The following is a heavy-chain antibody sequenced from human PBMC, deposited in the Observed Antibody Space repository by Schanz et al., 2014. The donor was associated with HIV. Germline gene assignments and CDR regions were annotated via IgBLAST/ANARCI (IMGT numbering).Heavy chain of an antibody. Sequence: VQLMESGGGVVQPGGSRRLSCAASGFAVSGNYMSWVRQAPGKGLEWVSTLYNGGDTYYADSVKGRFTISRDNSKNTLYLQMSSLSAEDTAVYYCSRVGGWGAFDFWGQGTMLTVSS. CDR3: SRVGGWGAFDF. CDR1: GFAVSGNY. D-gene: IGHD3-10*01. V-gene: IGHV3-53*01. CDR2: LYNGGDT. J-gene: IGHJ3*01.